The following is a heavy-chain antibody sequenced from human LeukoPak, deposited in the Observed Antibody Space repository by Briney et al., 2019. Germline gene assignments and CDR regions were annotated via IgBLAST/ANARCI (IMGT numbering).Heavy chain of an antibody. Sequence: SVKVSCKASGFTFTSSAMQWVRQARGQRLEWIGWIVVGSGNTNYAQKFQERVTITRDMFTSTAYMELSSLRSEDTAVYYCAAVSLRFLEWSTDAFDIWGQGTMVTVSS. CDR1: GFTFTSSA. V-gene: IGHV1-58*02. CDR3: AAVSLRFLEWSTDAFDI. J-gene: IGHJ3*02. D-gene: IGHD3-3*01. CDR2: IVVGSGNT.